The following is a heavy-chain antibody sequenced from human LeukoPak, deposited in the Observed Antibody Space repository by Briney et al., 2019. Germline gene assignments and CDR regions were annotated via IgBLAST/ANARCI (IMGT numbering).Heavy chain of an antibody. J-gene: IGHJ4*02. CDR2: IIPIFGTA. CDR1: GGTFTTYA. D-gene: IGHD5-18*01. V-gene: IGHV1-69*01. CDR3: ATGGVQLWLRTDY. Sequence: GASVNVSSTASGGTFTTYAISRVGQAPGQGGEGMGGIIPIFGTANYTQTFQGRVTITADESTSTAYMELSSLRSEDTAVYYCATGGVQLWLRTDYWGQGTLVTVSS.